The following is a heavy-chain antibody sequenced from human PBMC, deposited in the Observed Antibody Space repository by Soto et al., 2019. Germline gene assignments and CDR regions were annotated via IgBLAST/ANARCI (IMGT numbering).Heavy chain of an antibody. V-gene: IGHV6-1*01. J-gene: IGHJ6*02. D-gene: IGHD6-19*01. CDR3: VRWSQWLLIPVDYYAIDV. CDR2: KYYMSKWFN. CDR1: VDRVSRNIAD. Sequence: XQTPSLTFAMSVDRVSRNIADWRWTRPYPSRGLEWLGRKYYMSKWFNDYAMTVKSRISISADTSKNNFALQLNSVSPEDTAVYYCVRWSQWLLIPVDYYAIDVWGQGTTVTGSS.